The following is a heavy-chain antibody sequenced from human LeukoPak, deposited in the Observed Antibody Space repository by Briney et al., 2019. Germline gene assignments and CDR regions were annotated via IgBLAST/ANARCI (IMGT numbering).Heavy chain of an antibody. D-gene: IGHD3-3*01. CDR3: AKEEIYDFWSGDDAFDI. J-gene: IGHJ3*02. CDR1: GFTFDSYA. V-gene: IGHV3-23*01. Sequence: GGSLRLSCAASGFTFDSYAMSWVRQAPGKGLEWVSAISGSGGSTYYADSVKGRFTISRDNSKNTLYLQMNSLRAEDTAVYYCAKEEIYDFWSGDDAFDIWGQGTMVTVSS. CDR2: ISGSGGST.